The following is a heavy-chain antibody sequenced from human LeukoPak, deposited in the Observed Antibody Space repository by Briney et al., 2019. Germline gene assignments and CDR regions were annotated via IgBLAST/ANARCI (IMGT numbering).Heavy chain of an antibody. V-gene: IGHV4-4*07. CDR2: IYTSGST. D-gene: IGHD6-13*01. J-gene: IGHJ6*02. CDR3: AREGIAAARYYYYGMDV. CDR1: GGSISSYY. Sequence: KASETLSLTCTVSGGSISSYYWSWIRQPAGKGLEWIGRIYTSGSTNYNPSLKSRVTMSVDTSKNQFSLKLSSVTAADTAVYYCAREGIAAARYYYYGMDVWGQGTTVTVSS.